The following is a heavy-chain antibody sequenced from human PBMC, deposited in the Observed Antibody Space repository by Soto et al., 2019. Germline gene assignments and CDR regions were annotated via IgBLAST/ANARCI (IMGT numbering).Heavy chain of an antibody. D-gene: IGHD6-13*01. J-gene: IGHJ5*02. CDR3: ARPKTIGAAAGKGWFDP. CDR1: GGSFSSYY. V-gene: IGHV4-59*08. CDR2: VFYTGNT. Sequence: SETLSLTCAVYGGSFSSYYWSWIRQPPGKGLEWIACVFYTGNTYYSPSLKGRLTISVDPSKNQFSLKLTYVTAADTAMYYCARPKTIGAAAGKGWFDPWGQGTLVTVSS.